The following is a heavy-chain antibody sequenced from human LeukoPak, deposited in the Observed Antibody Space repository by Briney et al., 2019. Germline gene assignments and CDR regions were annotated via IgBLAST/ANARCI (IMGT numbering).Heavy chain of an antibody. Sequence: QPGRSLRISCAASGFTFSSYGMHWVRQAPGKGLEWVAVIWYDGSNKYYADSVKGRFTISRDNSKNTLYLQMNSLRAEDTAVYYCARASSGWTIGYWGQGTLVTVSS. CDR1: GFTFSSYG. CDR3: ARASSGWTIGY. CDR2: IWYDGSNK. V-gene: IGHV3-33*01. D-gene: IGHD6-19*01. J-gene: IGHJ4*02.